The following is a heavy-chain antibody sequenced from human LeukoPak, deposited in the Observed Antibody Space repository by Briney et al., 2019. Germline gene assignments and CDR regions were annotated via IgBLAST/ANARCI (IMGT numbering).Heavy chain of an antibody. CDR1: GGSISSHY. CDR3: ARDRSMDAFDI. CDR2: IYYSGST. V-gene: IGHV4-59*11. J-gene: IGHJ3*02. Sequence: SETLSLTCTVSGGSISSHYWSWIRQPPGKGLEGIGYIYYSGSTNYNPSLKSRVTISVDTSKNQFSLKLSSVTAADTAVYYCARDRSMDAFDIWGQGTMVTVSS. D-gene: IGHD2/OR15-2a*01.